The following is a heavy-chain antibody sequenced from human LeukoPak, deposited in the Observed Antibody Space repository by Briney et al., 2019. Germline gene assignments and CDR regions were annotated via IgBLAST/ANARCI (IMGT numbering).Heavy chain of an antibody. CDR2: IAVGSGNT. V-gene: IGHV1-58*02. D-gene: IGHD1-20*01. CDR1: GFTFTTSA. CDR3: AADYNWNLDYYYHYGMDV. J-gene: IGHJ6*04. Sequence: ASVKVSCKASGFTFTTSAMQWVRQARGQRLEWIGWIAVGSGNTNYAQKFQERVTITRDMSTSTAYMELSSLRSEDTAVYYCAADYNWNLDYYYHYGMDVWGVGTRVTFSS.